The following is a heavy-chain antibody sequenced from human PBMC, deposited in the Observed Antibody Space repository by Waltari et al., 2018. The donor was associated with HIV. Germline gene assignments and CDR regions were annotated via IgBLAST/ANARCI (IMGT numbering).Heavy chain of an antibody. Sequence: EVQLVESGGGLVQPGRSLRLSCEVSGFTFDDYGMHWVRQAPGKGLELVSGISWNSISAGYADSVKVRFTISRDNAKNSLYLQMNSLRTEDTALYYCAKDIRAALYYYGMDVWGQGTTVIVSS. D-gene: IGHD6-6*01. CDR3: AKDIRAALYYYGMDV. J-gene: IGHJ6*02. CDR1: GFTFDDYG. CDR2: ISWNSISA. V-gene: IGHV3-9*01.